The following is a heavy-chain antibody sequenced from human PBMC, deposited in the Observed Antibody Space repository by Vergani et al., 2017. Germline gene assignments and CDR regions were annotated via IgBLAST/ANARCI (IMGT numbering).Heavy chain of an antibody. CDR2: VYTSGST. D-gene: IGHD4-11*01. CDR1: GGSISSRTSY. Sequence: QVQLQESGPGLVKPSQTLSLTCTVSGGSISSRTSYWSWIRQPAGKGLEWIGRVYTSGSTNYNPSLKSRVTISVDTSKNQFSLKLSSVTAADTAVYYCARVRGNYVLGRLYYYYYMDVWGKGTTVTVSS. CDR3: ARVRGNYVLGRLYYYYYMDV. V-gene: IGHV4-61*02. J-gene: IGHJ6*03.